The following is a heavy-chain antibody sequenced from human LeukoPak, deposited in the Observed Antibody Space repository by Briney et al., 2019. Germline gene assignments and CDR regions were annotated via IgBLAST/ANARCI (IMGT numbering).Heavy chain of an antibody. D-gene: IGHD5-12*01. CDR1: GGSISSYY. V-gene: IGHV4-59*01. J-gene: IGHJ3*02. CDR3: ARDSGYGGGAFDI. Sequence: SETLSLTCTVSGGSISSYYWSWIRQPPGKGLEWIGYIYNSGSTNYNPSLKSRVTISVDTSKNQFSLKLSSVTAADTAVYYCARDSGYGGGAFDIWGQGTMVTVSS. CDR2: IYNSGST.